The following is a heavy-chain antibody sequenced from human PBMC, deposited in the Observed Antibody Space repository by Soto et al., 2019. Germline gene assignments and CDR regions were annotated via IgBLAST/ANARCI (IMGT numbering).Heavy chain of an antibody. Sequence: EVQLVESGGGLVQPGGSLRLSCAASGFTFSSYSMNWVRQAPGKGLEWVSYISSSSSTIYYADSVKGRFTISRDNAKNSLYLQENSLRAGETAVYYCAAHPDRKAQIGWFAPWGQGTLVPVSP. V-gene: IGHV3-48*01. D-gene: IGHD3-10*01. J-gene: IGHJ5*02. CDR3: AAHPDRKAQIGWFAP. CDR1: GFTFSSYS. CDR2: ISSSSSTI.